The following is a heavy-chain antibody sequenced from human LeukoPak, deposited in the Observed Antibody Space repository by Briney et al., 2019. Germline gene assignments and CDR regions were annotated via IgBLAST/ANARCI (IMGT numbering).Heavy chain of an antibody. CDR1: GFTFSRYN. Sequence: KPGGSLRLSCAGSGFTFSRYNMNWFRQAPGKGLERVSSISSSSSYIFYADSVKGRFTISRDNAKNSLYLQMNSLRAEDTAVYYCARDAQWLVPEGYYYCMDVWGKGTTVTVSS. D-gene: IGHD6-19*01. J-gene: IGHJ6*03. CDR2: ISSSSSYI. CDR3: ARDAQWLVPEGYYYCMDV. V-gene: IGHV3-21*01.